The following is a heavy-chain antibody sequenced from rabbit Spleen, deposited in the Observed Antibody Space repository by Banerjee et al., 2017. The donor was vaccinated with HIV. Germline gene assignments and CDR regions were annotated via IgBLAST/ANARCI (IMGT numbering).Heavy chain of an antibody. CDR2: INSVSGNT. CDR3: ARDLVGVIGWNFNL. D-gene: IGHD1-1*01. V-gene: IGHV1S40*01. CDR1: GFSFSSNVY. J-gene: IGHJ4*01. Sequence: QSLEESGGDLVKPGASLTLTCTASGFSFSSNVYMCWVRQAPGKGLEWIACINSVSGNTVYASWAKGRFTISKTSSTTVTLQMTSLTAADTATYFCARDLVGVIGWNFNLWGQGTLVTVS.